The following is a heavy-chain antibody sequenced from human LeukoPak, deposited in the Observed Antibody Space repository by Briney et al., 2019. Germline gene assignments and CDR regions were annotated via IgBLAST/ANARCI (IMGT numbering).Heavy chain of an antibody. CDR2: VNRDGSST. CDR1: GFTCIDYW. CDR3: ARDRSLSAAGATY. D-gene: IGHD6-13*01. V-gene: IGHV3-74*01. J-gene: IGHJ4*02. Sequence: PGGSLTCYGSASGFTCIDYWWDRVRQAPGKGLVWVSRVNRDGSSTSYADSVKGRFTVSRDNAKNTLSLQMNSLRAEDTAVYYCARDRSLSAAGATYWGQGTLVTVSS.